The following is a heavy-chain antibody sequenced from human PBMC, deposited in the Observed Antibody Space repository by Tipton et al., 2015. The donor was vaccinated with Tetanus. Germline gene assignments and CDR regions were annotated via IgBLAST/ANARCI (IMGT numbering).Heavy chain of an antibody. J-gene: IGHJ5*02. Sequence: TLSLTCTVSGGSISSSSYYWGWIRQPPGKGLEWIGSIYYSGSTYYNQSLKSRVTISVDTSKNQFSLKLSSVTAADTAVYYCARQESDWPYNWFDPWGQGTLVTVSS. CDR3: ARQESDWPYNWFDP. CDR2: IYYSGST. CDR1: GGSISSSSYY. D-gene: IGHD3/OR15-3a*01. V-gene: IGHV4-39*01.